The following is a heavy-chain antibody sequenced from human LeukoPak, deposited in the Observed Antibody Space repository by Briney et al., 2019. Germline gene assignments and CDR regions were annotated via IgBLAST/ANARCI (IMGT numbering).Heavy chain of an antibody. CDR3: AREIVVVVAAGDAFDI. CDR2: INPNSGGT. Sequence: GASVKVSCKASGYTFTGYYMHWVRQAPGQGLEWMGWINPNSGGTNYAQKFRGRVTMTRDTSISTAYMELSRLRSDDTAVYYCAREIVVVVAAGDAFDIWGQGTMVTVSS. CDR1: GYTFTGYY. D-gene: IGHD2-15*01. V-gene: IGHV1-2*02. J-gene: IGHJ3*02.